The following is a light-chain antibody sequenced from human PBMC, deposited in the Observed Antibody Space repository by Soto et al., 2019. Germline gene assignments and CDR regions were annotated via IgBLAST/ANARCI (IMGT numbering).Light chain of an antibody. J-gene: IGLJ1*01. CDR1: SSDVGAYIY. CDR2: EVT. Sequence: QSVLTQPASVSGSPVQSITISCTGTSSDVGAYIYFSWYQHHPGKAPKVMIYEVTNRPSGVSDRFSGSKSGNTASLTISGLQAEDEADYYCRSYTRSXTYVVGTGTKVXV. CDR3: RSYTRSXTYV. V-gene: IGLV2-14*01.